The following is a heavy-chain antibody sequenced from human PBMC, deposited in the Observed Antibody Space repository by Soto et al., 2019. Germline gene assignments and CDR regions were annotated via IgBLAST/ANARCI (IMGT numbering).Heavy chain of an antibody. CDR2: IYYSGST. D-gene: IGHD1-1*01. J-gene: IGHJ3*02. CDR3: ARHERGHGDAFDI. Sequence: SETLSLTCTVSGGTISSWYWSWIRQPPGKGLEWIGYIYYSGSTNCNPSLKSRVTISVDTSKNQFSLKLSSVTAADTAVYYCARHERGHGDAFDIWGQGTMVTVSS. CDR1: GGTISSWY. V-gene: IGHV4-59*08.